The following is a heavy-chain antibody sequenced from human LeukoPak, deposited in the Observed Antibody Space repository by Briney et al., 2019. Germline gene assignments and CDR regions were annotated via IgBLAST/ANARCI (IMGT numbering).Heavy chain of an antibody. V-gene: IGHV3-23*01. CDR1: GFTFSTYA. CDR3: AKSQQLHYFDY. D-gene: IGHD6-13*01. CDR2: ISGSGYNT. Sequence: GESLSLSCAASGFTFSTYAWNWVRQRPGKGLEWVSTISGSGYNTFYANSVKGRFTISRDNSKNTLHLQMNSLRAEDTAAYYCAKSQQLHYFDYWGQGTLVTVSS. J-gene: IGHJ4*02.